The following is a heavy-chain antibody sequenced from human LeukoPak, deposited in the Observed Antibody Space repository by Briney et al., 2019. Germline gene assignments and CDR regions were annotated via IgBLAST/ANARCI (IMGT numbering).Heavy chain of an antibody. CDR3: ARDGAWEPPHYYYGMDV. Sequence: PGGSLRLSCAASGFTFSSYAMHWVRQAPGKGLEWVAVISYDGSNKYYADSVKGRFTISRDNAKNSLYLQMNSLRAEDTAVYYCARDGAWEPPHYYYGMDVWGQGTTVTVSS. D-gene: IGHD1-14*01. CDR2: ISYDGSNK. J-gene: IGHJ6*02. V-gene: IGHV3-30-3*01. CDR1: GFTFSSYA.